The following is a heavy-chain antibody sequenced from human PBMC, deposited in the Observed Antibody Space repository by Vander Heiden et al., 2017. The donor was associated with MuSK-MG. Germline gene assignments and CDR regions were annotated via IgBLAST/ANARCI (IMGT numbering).Heavy chain of an antibody. CDR1: GFTFSSYA. CDR3: AKGVSGSGSSEKNWFDP. D-gene: IGHD3-10*01. V-gene: IGHV3-23*04. J-gene: IGHJ5*02. Sequence: EVQLVESGGGLVQPGGSLTLSCGASGFTFSSYAMSWARQVPGKGLGWFSSISGSGGSTYYADSVRCCVTIARDNSKNTLFLHMQGLRAHHPAVYYCAKGVSGSGSSEKNWFDPWG. CDR2: ISGSGGST.